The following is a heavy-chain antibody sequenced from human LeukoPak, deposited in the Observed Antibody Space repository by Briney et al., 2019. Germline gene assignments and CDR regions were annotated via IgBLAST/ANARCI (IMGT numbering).Heavy chain of an antibody. CDR2: IYLSGST. CDR1: GYSISSVNY. CDR3: ARDQWMITFGGVIAFDAFDI. J-gene: IGHJ3*02. V-gene: IGHV4-38-2*02. Sequence: PSETPSLTCTVSGYSISSVNYWAWTRQPPGRGLGGIGIIYLSGSTYYNPSLKSRVTISVDTSKNQFSLKLSSVTAADTAVYYCARDQWMITFGGVIAFDAFDIWGQGTMVTVSS. D-gene: IGHD3-16*02.